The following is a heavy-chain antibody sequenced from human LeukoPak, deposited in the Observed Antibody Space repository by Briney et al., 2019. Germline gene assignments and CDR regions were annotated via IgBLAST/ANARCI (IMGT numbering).Heavy chain of an antibody. V-gene: IGHV3-7*01. CDR3: ARQAGVT. CDR2: IKGDASEK. J-gene: IGHJ5*02. CDR1: GFTFSNYW. D-gene: IGHD6-19*01. Sequence: GGSLRLSCAASGFTFSNYWMSWVRQAPGKGLECVAHIKGDASEKYYLDSVKGRFTISRDNAKNSLYLQMNSLRAEDTAVYYCARQAGVTWGQGTLVTVSS.